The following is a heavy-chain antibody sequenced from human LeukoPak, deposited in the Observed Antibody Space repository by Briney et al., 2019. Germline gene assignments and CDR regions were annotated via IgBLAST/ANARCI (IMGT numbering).Heavy chain of an antibody. CDR3: AKDNGNWFDP. Sequence: PGGSLRLSCAASGFTFSSYAMSWVRQAPGKGLEWVSAISGSGGTTYYADSVKGRFTISRDNPKNPLYLQMNSLRAEDTAVYYCAKDNGNWFDPWGQGTLVTVSS. CDR2: ISGSGGTT. CDR1: GFTFSSYA. V-gene: IGHV3-23*01. J-gene: IGHJ5*02.